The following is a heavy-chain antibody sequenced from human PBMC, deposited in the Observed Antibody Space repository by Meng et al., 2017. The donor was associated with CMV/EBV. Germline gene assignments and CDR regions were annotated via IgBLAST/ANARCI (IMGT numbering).Heavy chain of an antibody. J-gene: IGHJ6*02. CDR1: GFTFSNAW. CDR2: IKSKTDGGTT. Sequence: GGSLRLSCAASGFTFSNAWMSWVRQAPGKGLEWVGRIKSKTDGGTTDYAAPVKGRFTISRDDSKNTLYLQMTSLKTEDTAVYYCTTGRATVTGYYYYGMDVWGQGTTVTVSS. D-gene: IGHD4-17*01. V-gene: IGHV3-15*01. CDR3: TTGRATVTGYYYYGMDV.